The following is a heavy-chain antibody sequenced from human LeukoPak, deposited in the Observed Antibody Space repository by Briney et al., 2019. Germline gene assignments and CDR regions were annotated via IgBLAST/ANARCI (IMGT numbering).Heavy chain of an antibody. CDR1: GYTFTSYG. Sequence: GASVKVSCKASGYTFTSYGISWVRQAPGQGLEWMGWISAYNGNANYAQKLQGRVTMTTDTSTSTAYKELRSLRSDDTAVYYCARDPRVSTYYYDSSGYPDDAFDIWGQGTMVTVSS. CDR2: ISAYNGNA. D-gene: IGHD3-22*01. J-gene: IGHJ3*02. CDR3: ARDPRVSTYYYDSSGYPDDAFDI. V-gene: IGHV1-18*01.